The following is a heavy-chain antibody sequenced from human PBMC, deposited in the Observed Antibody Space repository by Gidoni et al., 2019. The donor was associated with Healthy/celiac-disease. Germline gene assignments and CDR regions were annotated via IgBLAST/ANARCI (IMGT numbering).Heavy chain of an antibody. J-gene: IGHJ4*02. Sequence: QVQLVESGGGVVQPGRSLRLSCAASGFTFSSYAMHWVRQAPGKGLEWVAVISYDGSNKYYADSVKGRFTISRDNSKNTLYLQMNSLRAEDTAVYYCARANNNWGLGYFDYWGQGTLVTVSS. CDR3: ARANNNWGLGYFDY. CDR1: GFTFSSYA. D-gene: IGHD7-27*01. CDR2: ISYDGSNK. V-gene: IGHV3-30*04.